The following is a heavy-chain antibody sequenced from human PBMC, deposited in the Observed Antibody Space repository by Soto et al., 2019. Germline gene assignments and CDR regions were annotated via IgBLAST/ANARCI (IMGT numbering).Heavy chain of an antibody. J-gene: IGHJ4*02. CDR2: ITYSGST. V-gene: IGHV4-31*03. CDR1: GGSVSSVGYY. CDR3: VRGGSCTNGVCSVFDY. Sequence: SETLSLTCTVSGGSVSSVGYYWSWIRQHPGKGLEWIGYITYSGSTYYNPSLESRVTMSADTSKNQFSLKLSSVTAADTAVYFCVRGGSCTNGVCSVFDYWGQGTLVTSPQ. D-gene: IGHD2-8*01.